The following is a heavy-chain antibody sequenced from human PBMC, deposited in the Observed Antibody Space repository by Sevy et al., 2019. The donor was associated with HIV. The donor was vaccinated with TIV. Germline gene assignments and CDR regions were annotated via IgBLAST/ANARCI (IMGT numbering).Heavy chain of an antibody. CDR3: ATSRSGYFDSSGYYIY. J-gene: IGHJ4*02. V-gene: IGHV5-51*01. CDR1: GYSFTSHW. Sequence: GESLKISCKGSGYSFTSHWIGWVRHMPGKGLEWMGIIYHDDSDTRYSTSFQGQVTFSADKSNSTAYLQWSSLKASDTAMYYCATSRSGYFDSSGYYIYWGQGTLVTVSS. CDR2: IYHDDSDT. D-gene: IGHD3-22*01.